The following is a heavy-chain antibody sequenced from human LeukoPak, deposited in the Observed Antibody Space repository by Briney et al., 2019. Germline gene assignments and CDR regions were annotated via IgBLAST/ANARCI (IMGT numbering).Heavy chain of an antibody. CDR2: ISGSDDST. Sequence: PGGSLRLSCAASGFTFSSYVMSWVRQAPGKGLEWVSAISGSDDSTYYADSVKGRFTISRDNSKNTLYLQMNSLRAEDTAVYYCAKAGSGWNDARLPSYYYYYYMDVWGKGTTVTVSS. CDR3: AKAGSGWNDARLPSYYYYYYMDV. D-gene: IGHD1-1*01. J-gene: IGHJ6*03. V-gene: IGHV3-23*01. CDR1: GFTFSSYV.